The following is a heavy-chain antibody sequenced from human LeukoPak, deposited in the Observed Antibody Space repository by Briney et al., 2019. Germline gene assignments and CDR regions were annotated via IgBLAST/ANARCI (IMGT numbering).Heavy chain of an antibody. V-gene: IGHV3-48*03. CDR1: GFTFSSYG. Sequence: GGSLRLSCAASGFTFSSYGMNWVRLAPGKGLEWVSYISSSGSTIYYADSVKGRFTISRDNAKNSLYLQMNSLRAEDTAVYYCAELGITMIGGVWGKGTTVTISS. CDR3: AELGITMIGGV. J-gene: IGHJ6*04. D-gene: IGHD3-10*02. CDR2: ISSSGSTI.